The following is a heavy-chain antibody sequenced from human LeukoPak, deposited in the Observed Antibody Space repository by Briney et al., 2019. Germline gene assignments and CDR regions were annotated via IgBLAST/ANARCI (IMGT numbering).Heavy chain of an antibody. CDR1: GFTFSSYS. CDR2: INGSGGST. J-gene: IGHJ6*02. Sequence: GGSLRLSCTASGFTFSSYSMSWVRQAPGKGLAWVSGINGSGGSTYYADSVKGRFTISRDNAKNTLYLQMNTLRAEDTAVYYCATLGYCSSTSCYGYYYGMDVWGQGTTVTVSS. D-gene: IGHD2-2*01. CDR3: ATLGYCSSTSCYGYYYGMDV. V-gene: IGHV3-23*01.